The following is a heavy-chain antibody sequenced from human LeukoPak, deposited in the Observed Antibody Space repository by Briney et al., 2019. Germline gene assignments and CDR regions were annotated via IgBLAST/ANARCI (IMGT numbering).Heavy chain of an antibody. CDR2: FSAYNGNT. CDR1: GYTFTSYG. V-gene: IGHV1-18*01. Sequence: ASVKVSCKASGYTFTSYGISWVRQAPGQGLEWMGWFSAYNGNTNYAQKLQGRVTMTTDTSTNTAYMELRSLRSDDTAVYYCARSFGCSSTSCYTYNWFDPWGQGTLVTVSS. J-gene: IGHJ5*02. CDR3: ARSFGCSSTSCYTYNWFDP. D-gene: IGHD2-2*02.